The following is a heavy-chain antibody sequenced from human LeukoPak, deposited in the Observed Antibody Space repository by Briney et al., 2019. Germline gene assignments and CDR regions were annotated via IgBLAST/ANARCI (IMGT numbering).Heavy chain of an antibody. Sequence: GGSLRLSCAASGFTFSSYWLSWVRQAPGKGLEWVAFIRYDGSNKYYADSVKGRFTISRDNSKNTLYLQMNSLRAEDTAVYYCAKDETAAGLGRQWGQGTLVTVSS. CDR2: IRYDGSNK. CDR3: AKDETAAGLGRQ. J-gene: IGHJ4*02. CDR1: GFTFSSYW. V-gene: IGHV3-30*02. D-gene: IGHD6-13*01.